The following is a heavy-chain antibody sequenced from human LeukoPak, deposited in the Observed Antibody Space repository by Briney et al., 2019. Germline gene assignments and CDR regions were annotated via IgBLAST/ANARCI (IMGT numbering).Heavy chain of an antibody. V-gene: IGHV3-11*04. Sequence: GGSLRLSCAASGFTFSDYYMSWIRQAPGKGLEWVSYISSSGSTIYYADSVKGRSTISRDNAKNSLYLQMNSLRAEDTAVYYCARDGRYYYDSSGYYSASILDAFDIWGQGTMVTVSS. D-gene: IGHD3-22*01. CDR3: ARDGRYYYDSSGYYSASILDAFDI. J-gene: IGHJ3*02. CDR2: ISSSGSTI. CDR1: GFTFSDYY.